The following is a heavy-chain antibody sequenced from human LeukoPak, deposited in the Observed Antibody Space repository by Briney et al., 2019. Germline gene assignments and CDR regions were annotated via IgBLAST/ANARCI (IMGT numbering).Heavy chain of an antibody. CDR1: GYTFTSYD. V-gene: IGHV1-8*01. CDR3: AKIAAASSRRLNY. D-gene: IGHD6-13*01. CDR2: MNPNNGNT. J-gene: IGHJ4*02. Sequence: ASVTVSCKASGYTFTSYDISWVRQATGQGLEWMGWMNPNNGNTGYAQKFQGRITMTRTTSISTAYMELSSLTSEDTALYYCAKIAAASSRRLNYWGQGTLVTVSS.